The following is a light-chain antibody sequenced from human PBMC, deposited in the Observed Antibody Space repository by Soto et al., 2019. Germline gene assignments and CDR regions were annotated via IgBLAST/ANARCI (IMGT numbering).Light chain of an antibody. CDR3: AAWDDSLSALV. J-gene: IGLJ3*02. CDR1: SSNIGSNY. CDR2: RNN. V-gene: IGLV1-47*01. Sequence: QAVVTQPPSASGTPGQRVTISCSGRSSNIGSNYVYWYQQLPGTAPKLLIYRNNQRPSGVPDRFSGSKSGTSASLAISGLRSEDEADYYCAAWDDSLSALVFGGGTKLTVL.